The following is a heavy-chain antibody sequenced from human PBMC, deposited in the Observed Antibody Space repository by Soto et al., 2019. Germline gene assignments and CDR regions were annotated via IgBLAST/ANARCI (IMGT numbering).Heavy chain of an antibody. CDR2: INHSGST. J-gene: IGHJ6*03. CDR3: ARGYSGYDLYYYYMDV. D-gene: IGHD5-12*01. Sequence: SETLSLTCAVDGGSFGGYDGSWIRQPPGKGLEWIGEINHSGSTNYNPSLKSRVTISVDTSKNQFSLKLSSVTAADTAVYYCARGYSGYDLYYYYMDVWGKGTTVTVSS. CDR1: GGSFGGYD. V-gene: IGHV4-34*01.